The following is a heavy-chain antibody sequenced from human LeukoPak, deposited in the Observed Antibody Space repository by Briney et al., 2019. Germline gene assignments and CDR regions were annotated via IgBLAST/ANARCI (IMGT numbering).Heavy chain of an antibody. J-gene: IGHJ4*02. Sequence: SETLSLTCTVSGGSISSSAYCGWIRQPPGKRLERVGSIYYSTHTYYNPSLKSPATKSADPSKNQFSLTLVSLRATGTCVTFCVSRRGFSYGYFDYWGQGNLVIVSS. CDR3: VSRRGFSYGYFDY. V-gene: IGHV4-39*01. D-gene: IGHD5-18*01. CDR1: GGSISSSAY. CDR2: IYYSTHT.